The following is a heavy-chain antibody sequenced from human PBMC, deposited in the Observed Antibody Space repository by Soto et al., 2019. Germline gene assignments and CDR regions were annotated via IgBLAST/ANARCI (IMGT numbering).Heavy chain of an antibody. CDR2: INPNSGGT. Sequence: ASVKVSCKAPGYTFTGYYMHWVRQAPGQGLEWMGWINPNSGGTNYAQKFQGWVTMTRDTSISTAYMELSRLRSDDTAVYYCARVLNGYSYGPGRGYYYYGMDVWGQGTTVTVSS. CDR3: ARVLNGYSYGPGRGYYYYGMDV. CDR1: GYTFTGYY. J-gene: IGHJ6*02. V-gene: IGHV1-2*04. D-gene: IGHD5-18*01.